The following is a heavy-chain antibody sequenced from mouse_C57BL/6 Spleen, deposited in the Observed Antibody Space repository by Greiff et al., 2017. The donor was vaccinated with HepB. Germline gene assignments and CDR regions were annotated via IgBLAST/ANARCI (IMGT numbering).Heavy chain of an antibody. CDR3: ARDDDAWVAY. CDR2: ISDGGSYT. Sequence: EVMLVESGGGLVKPGGSLKLSCAASGFTFSSYAMSWVRQTPEKRLEWVATISDGGSYTYYPDNVKGRFTISRDNAKNNLYLQMSHLKSEDTAMYYCARDDDAWVAYWGQGTLVTVSA. CDR1: GFTFSSYA. V-gene: IGHV5-4*01. J-gene: IGHJ3*01. D-gene: IGHD2-12*01.